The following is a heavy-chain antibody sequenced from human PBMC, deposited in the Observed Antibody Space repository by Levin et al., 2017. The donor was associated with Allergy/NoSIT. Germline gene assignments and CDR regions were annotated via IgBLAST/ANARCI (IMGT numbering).Heavy chain of an antibody. V-gene: IGHV3-30*03. CDR2: ISYDGSNK. Sequence: PGGSLRLSCAASGFTFRSYGMHWVRQAPGKGLEWVAVISYDGSNKYYADSVKGRFSISRDNSKNTLYLQMNSLRAEDTAVYYCARSDHYASGSRYPPGWGDGMDVWGQGTTVSVSS. D-gene: IGHD3-10*01. J-gene: IGHJ6*02. CDR1: GFTFRSYG. CDR3: ARSDHYASGSRYPPGWGDGMDV.